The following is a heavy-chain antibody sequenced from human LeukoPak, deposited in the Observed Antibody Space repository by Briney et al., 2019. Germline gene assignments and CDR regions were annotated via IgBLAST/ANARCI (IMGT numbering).Heavy chain of an antibody. CDR2: LKPSSGSA. Sequence: GASVKVSCKASGYTFISNNMHWMRQAPGQGPEWMAILKPSSGSATYAQKFQGRLTVTRDMSTGTVYMELSTLRSEDTAVYYCARDRGSGRGWFDPWGQGTLVIVSS. V-gene: IGHV1-46*01. CDR3: ARDRGSGRGWFDP. CDR1: GYTFISNN. J-gene: IGHJ5*02. D-gene: IGHD3-10*01.